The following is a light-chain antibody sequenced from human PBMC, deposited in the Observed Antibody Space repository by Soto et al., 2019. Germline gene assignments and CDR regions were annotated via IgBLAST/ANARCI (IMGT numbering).Light chain of an antibody. V-gene: IGLV2-14*01. Sequence: QSALTQPASVSGSPGQSITISCTGTSSDVGGYKYVSWYQQHPGKAPKLMIYDVSNRPSGVSNRFSGSKSGNTASLTISGLQAEDEADYHCSSYTGSSRWVFGGGTKLTVL. J-gene: IGLJ3*02. CDR1: SSDVGGYKY. CDR3: SSYTGSSRWV. CDR2: DVS.